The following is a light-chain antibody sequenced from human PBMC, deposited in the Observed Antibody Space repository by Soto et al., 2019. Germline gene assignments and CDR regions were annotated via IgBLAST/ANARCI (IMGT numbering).Light chain of an antibody. CDR2: KGT. CDR1: GSDIGNYNL. J-gene: IGLJ1*01. V-gene: IGLV2-23*01. CDR3: CSSAPESTYV. Sequence: QSALTQPAAVSGSLGQSITISCSGSGSDIGNYNLVSWYQQLPHKAPQVILYKGTQRPSGVSSRFSGSTSGNAASLTISGLQADDEADYFCCSSAPESTYVFGTGTKLTVL.